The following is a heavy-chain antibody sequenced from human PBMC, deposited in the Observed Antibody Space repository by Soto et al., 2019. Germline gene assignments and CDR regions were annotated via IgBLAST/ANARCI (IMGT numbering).Heavy chain of an antibody. D-gene: IGHD3-22*01. CDR3: ARAEYYYDSSGYYRFDP. Sequence: PGGSLRLSCAASGFTLSNFAMSWVRQAPGKGLEWVAVISDRGGSTDYAASVKGRFTISRDNSNNTVYLQMNNLRAEDTAVYYCARAEYYYDSSGYYRFDPWGQGTLVTVYS. V-gene: IGHV3-23*01. CDR2: ISDRGGST. J-gene: IGHJ5*02. CDR1: GFTLSNFA.